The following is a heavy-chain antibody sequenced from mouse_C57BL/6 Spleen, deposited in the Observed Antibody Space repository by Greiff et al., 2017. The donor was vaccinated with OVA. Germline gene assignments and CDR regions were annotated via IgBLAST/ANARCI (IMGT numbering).Heavy chain of an antibody. J-gene: IGHJ3*01. CDR1: GYAFSSSW. V-gene: IGHV1-82*01. CDR2: IYPGDGDT. CDR3: ASDDFGFAY. Sequence: QVQLQQSGPELVKPGASVKISCKASGYAFSSSWMNWVKQRPGKGLEWIGRIYPGDGDTNYNGKFKGKATLTADKSSSTAYMQLSSLTSEDSAVYFCASDDFGFAYWGQGTLVTVSA.